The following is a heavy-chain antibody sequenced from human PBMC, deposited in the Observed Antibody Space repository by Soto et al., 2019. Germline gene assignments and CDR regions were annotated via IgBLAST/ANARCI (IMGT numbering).Heavy chain of an antibody. D-gene: IGHD3-22*01. V-gene: IGHV1-69*13. Sequence: SVKVSCKASGGTFSSYAISWVRQAPGQGLEWMGGIIPIFGTANYAQKFQGRVTITADESTSTAYMELSSLRSEDTAVYYCARDGPYYYDSSGYYHQKWFDPWGQGTLVTVSS. CDR2: IIPIFGTA. CDR1: GGTFSSYA. CDR3: ARDGPYYYDSSGYYHQKWFDP. J-gene: IGHJ5*02.